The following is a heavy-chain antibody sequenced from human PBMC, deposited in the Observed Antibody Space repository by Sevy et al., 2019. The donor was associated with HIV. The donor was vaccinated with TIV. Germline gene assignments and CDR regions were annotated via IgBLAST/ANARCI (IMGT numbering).Heavy chain of an antibody. CDR1: GFTFSSYA. CDR2: ISYDGSNK. V-gene: IGHV3-30-3*01. D-gene: IGHD3-9*01. CDR3: ARDVFTIDQDWSQARYYGMDV. J-gene: IGHJ6*02. Sequence: GGSLRLSCAASGFTFSSYAMHWVRQAPGKGLEWVAVISYDGSNKYYADSVKGRFTTSKDNSKNTLYLQMNSLRAEDTAVYYCARDVFTIDQDWSQARYYGMDVWGQGTTVTVSS.